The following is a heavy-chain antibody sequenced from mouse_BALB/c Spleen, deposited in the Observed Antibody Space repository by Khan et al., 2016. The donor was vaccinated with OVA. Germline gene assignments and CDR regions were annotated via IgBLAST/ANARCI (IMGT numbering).Heavy chain of an antibody. CDR3: ARENYYGYYFDY. D-gene: IGHD1-1*01. J-gene: IGHJ2*01. V-gene: IGHV3-2*02. CDR2: ISYSGGT. Sequence: EVQLQESGPGLVKPSQSLSLTRTVTGYSITSGYAWNWIRQFPGNKLEWMGYISYSGGTSYNPSLKSRISITRDTSKNQFFLQLNSVTTEDTATYYCARENYYGYYFDYWGQGTTLTVSS. CDR1: GYSITSGYA.